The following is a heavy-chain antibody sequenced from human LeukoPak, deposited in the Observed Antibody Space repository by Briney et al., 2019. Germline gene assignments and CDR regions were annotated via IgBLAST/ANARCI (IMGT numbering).Heavy chain of an antibody. CDR3: ARDLSVRRNAKTTWSWFDP. D-gene: IGHD1-7*01. CDR1: GFTFTNYY. V-gene: IGHV1-46*01. Sequence: ASVKVSCKASGFTFTNYYIHWVRQAPGQGLEWMGIINPSGGSASYAQKFQGRVTVTRDLSTSTVSMELSSLRSEDTAVYYCARDLSVRRNAKTTWSWFDPWGQGTLVTVSS. CDR2: INPSGGSA. J-gene: IGHJ5*02.